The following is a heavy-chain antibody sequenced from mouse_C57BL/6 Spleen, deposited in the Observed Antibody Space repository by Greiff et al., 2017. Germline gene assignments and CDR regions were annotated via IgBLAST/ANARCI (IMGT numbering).Heavy chain of an antibody. CDR3: ARYSSGYDYAMDY. Sequence: QVQLQQPGAELVRPGSSVKLSCKASGYTFTSYWMHWVKQRPIQGLEWIGNIDPSDSETHYNQKFKDKATLTVDESSSTAYMQLSSLTSEDSAVYYCARYSSGYDYAMDYWGQGTSVTVSS. CDR2: IDPSDSET. V-gene: IGHV1-52*01. CDR1: GYTFTSYW. J-gene: IGHJ4*01. D-gene: IGHD3-2*02.